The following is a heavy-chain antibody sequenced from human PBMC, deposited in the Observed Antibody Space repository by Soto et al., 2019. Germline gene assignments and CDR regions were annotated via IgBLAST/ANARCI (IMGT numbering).Heavy chain of an antibody. CDR2: ISYDGSNK. Sequence: QVQLVESGGGVVQPGRSLRLSCAASGFTFSSYAMHWVRQAPGKGLEWVAVISYDGSNKYYADSVKGRFTISRDNSKNTLYLQMNSLRAEDTAVYYCARVGYSGSSRRGFFDYWGQGTLVTVSS. CDR1: GFTFSSYA. D-gene: IGHD1-26*01. V-gene: IGHV3-30-3*01. J-gene: IGHJ4*02. CDR3: ARVGYSGSSRRGFFDY.